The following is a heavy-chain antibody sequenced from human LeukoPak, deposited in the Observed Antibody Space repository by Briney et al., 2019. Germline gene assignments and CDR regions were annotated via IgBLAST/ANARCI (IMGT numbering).Heavy chain of an antibody. CDR3: ARDLGRGYYYGSGSSAFDI. D-gene: IGHD3-10*01. CDR2: INTNTGNP. Sequence: ASVKVSCKASGYTFTGCYMHWVRQAPGQGLEWMGWINTNTGNPTYAQGFTGRFVFSLDTSVSTAYLQISSLKAEDTAVYYCARDLGRGYYYGSGSSAFDIWGQGTMVTVSS. V-gene: IGHV7-4-1*02. CDR1: GYTFTGCY. J-gene: IGHJ3*02.